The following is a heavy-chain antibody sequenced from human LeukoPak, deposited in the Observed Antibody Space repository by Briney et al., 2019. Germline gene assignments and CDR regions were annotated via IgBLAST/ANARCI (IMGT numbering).Heavy chain of an antibody. Sequence: ASETLSLTCTVSGGSISSGGYYWSWIRQHPGKGLEWIGYIYYSGSTYYNPSLKSRVTISVDTSKNQFSLKLSSVTAADTAVYYCARDRDLRYYYYGMDVWGQGTTVTVSS. CDR1: GGSISSGGYY. CDR3: ARDRDLRYYYYGMDV. V-gene: IGHV4-31*03. CDR2: IYYSGST. J-gene: IGHJ6*02.